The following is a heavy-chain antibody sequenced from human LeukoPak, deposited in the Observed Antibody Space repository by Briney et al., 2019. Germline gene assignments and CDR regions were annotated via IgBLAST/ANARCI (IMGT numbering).Heavy chain of an antibody. CDR1: GFTFDDYA. V-gene: IGHV3-9*01. D-gene: IGHD6-13*01. CDR2: ISWNSGSI. J-gene: IGHJ4*02. CDR3: AAGYSSSWYLVY. Sequence: GGSLRLSCAASGFTFDDYAMHWVRQAPGKGLEWVSGISWNSGSIGYADSVKGRFTISRDNAKNSLYLQMNSLRAGDTALYYCAAGYSSSWYLVYWGQGTLVTVSS.